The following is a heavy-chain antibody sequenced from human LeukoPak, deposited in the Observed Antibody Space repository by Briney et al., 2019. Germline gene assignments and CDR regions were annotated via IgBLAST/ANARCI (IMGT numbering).Heavy chain of an antibody. CDR1: GFTFSSYG. D-gene: IGHD2-15*01. J-gene: IGHJ4*02. CDR3: AKEDCSGGSCYLGSGYFDY. V-gene: IGHV3-30*18. CDR2: IPYDGSNK. Sequence: GGSLRLSCAASGFTFSSYGMHWVRQAPGKGLEWVAVIPYDGSNKYYADSVKGRFTISRDNSKNTLYLQMNSLRAEDTAVYYCAKEDCSGGSCYLGSGYFDYWGQGTLVTVSS.